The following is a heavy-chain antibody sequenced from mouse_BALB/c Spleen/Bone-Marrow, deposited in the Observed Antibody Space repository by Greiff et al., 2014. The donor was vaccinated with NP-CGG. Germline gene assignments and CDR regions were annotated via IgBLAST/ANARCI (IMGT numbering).Heavy chain of an antibody. CDR1: GFTFSSFG. Sequence: VHVKQSGGGLVQPGGSRKLSCAASGFTFSSFGMHWVRQAPEKGLEWVAYISSGSSTIYYADTVKGRFTISRDNPKNTLFLQMTSLRSEDTAMYYCASSPYGYFDYWGQGTTLTVSS. CDR3: ASSPYGYFDY. CDR2: ISSGSSTI. V-gene: IGHV5-17*02. D-gene: IGHD1-1*01. J-gene: IGHJ2*01.